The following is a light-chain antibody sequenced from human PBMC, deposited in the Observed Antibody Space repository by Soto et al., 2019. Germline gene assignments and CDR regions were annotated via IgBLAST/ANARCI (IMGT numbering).Light chain of an antibody. CDR3: QSSDGNNMV. V-gene: IGLV6-57*02. Sequence: NFMLTQPHSVSESPGKTVTISCTGSSGSIASGYVQWYQQRPCSAPTTLIYEDNQRPAGVPERFSGSIDSSSNSASLTISGLRPEDEADYYCQSSDGNNMVFGGGTQLTVL. CDR2: EDN. J-gene: IGLJ2*01. CDR1: SGSIASGY.